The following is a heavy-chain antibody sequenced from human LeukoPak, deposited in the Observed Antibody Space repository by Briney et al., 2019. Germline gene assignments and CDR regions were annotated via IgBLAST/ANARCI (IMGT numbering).Heavy chain of an antibody. Sequence: SSVKVSCKASGGTFSSYAISWLRQAPGQGLEWMGRIIPILGIANYAQKFQGRVTITADKSTSTAYMELSSLRSEDTAVYYCARDRIAAAGHNWFDPWGQGTLVTVSS. CDR3: ARDRIAAAGHNWFDP. CDR2: IIPILGIA. J-gene: IGHJ5*02. CDR1: GGTFSSYA. V-gene: IGHV1-69*04. D-gene: IGHD6-13*01.